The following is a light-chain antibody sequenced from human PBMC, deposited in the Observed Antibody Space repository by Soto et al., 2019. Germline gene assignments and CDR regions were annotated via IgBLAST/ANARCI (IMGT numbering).Light chain of an antibody. V-gene: IGKV3-20*01. CDR3: QQYGDSPQT. Sequence: EFVLTQSPCTLSLSPGERATLSCRASQTVRNNYLAWYQQKPGQAPRLLIYDASSRATGIPDRFSGGGSGTDFTLTISRLEPEDFAVYYCQQYGDSPQTFGPGTRLEIK. J-gene: IGKJ5*01. CDR2: DAS. CDR1: QTVRNNY.